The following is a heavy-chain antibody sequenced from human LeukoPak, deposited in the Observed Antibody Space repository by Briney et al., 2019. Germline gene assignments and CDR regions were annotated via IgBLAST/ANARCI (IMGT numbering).Heavy chain of an antibody. CDR3: ARAYYSTSWYGV. CDR2: INHSGST. Sequence: PSETLSLTCAVYGGSFSGYYWSWIRQPPGKGLEWIGEINHSGSTNYNPSLKSRVTISVDTSKNHFSVRLSSVTAADTAVYYCARAYYSTSWYGVWGQGTLVTVSS. CDR1: GGSFSGYY. V-gene: IGHV4-34*01. J-gene: IGHJ3*01. D-gene: IGHD2-2*01.